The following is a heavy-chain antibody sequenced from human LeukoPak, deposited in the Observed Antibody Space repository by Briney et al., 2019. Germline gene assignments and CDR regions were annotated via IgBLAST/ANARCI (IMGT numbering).Heavy chain of an antibody. V-gene: IGHV1-24*01. J-gene: IGHJ4*02. Sequence: GASVKVSCKVSGYTLTELSMHWVRQAPGKGLEWMGGFDPEDGETIYAQKFQGRVTMTEDTSTDTAYMELSSLRSEDTAVYYCATGRLAVAPKKLDNWGQGTLVTVSS. CDR3: ATGRLAVAPKKLDN. CDR2: FDPEDGET. CDR1: GYTLTELS. D-gene: IGHD6-19*01.